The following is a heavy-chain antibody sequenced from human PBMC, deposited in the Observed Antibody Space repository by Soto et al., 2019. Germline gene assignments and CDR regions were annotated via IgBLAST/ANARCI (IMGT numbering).Heavy chain of an antibody. V-gene: IGHV3-33*01. CDR2: IWYDGSNK. CDR1: GFTFSSYG. J-gene: IGHJ4*02. D-gene: IGHD1-1*01. Sequence: PGGSLRLSCAASGFTFSSYGMHWVRQAPGKGLEWVAVIWYDGSNKYYADSVKGRFTISRDNSKNTLYLQMNSLRAEDTAVYYCAREVVTTEWYFDNWGQGIPVTVSS. CDR3: AREVVTTEWYFDN.